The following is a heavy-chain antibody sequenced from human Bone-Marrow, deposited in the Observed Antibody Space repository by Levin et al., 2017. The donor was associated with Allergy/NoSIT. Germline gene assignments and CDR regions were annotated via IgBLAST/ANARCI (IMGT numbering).Heavy chain of an antibody. CDR2: INWNGGSI. Sequence: SLKISCAASGFRFNDPAMHWVRQVPGKGLEWVSGINWNGGSIGYADSVKGRFTISRDNAKNSLYLQMTSLRAGDTAFYYCTRDIGESYGYYGMDVWGQGTTVTVSS. CDR1: GFRFNDPA. CDR3: TRDIGESYGYYGMDV. V-gene: IGHV3-9*01. J-gene: IGHJ6*01. D-gene: IGHD3-16*01.